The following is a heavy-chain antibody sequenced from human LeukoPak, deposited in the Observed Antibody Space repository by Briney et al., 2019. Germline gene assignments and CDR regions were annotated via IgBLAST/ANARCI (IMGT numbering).Heavy chain of an antibody. J-gene: IGHJ3*02. CDR1: GYTFTGYY. D-gene: IGHD6-6*01. V-gene: IGHV1-2*06. Sequence: ASVKVSCKASGYTFTGYYMHWVRQAPGQGLEWMGRINPNSGGTNYEQKFQGRVTMTRDTSISTAYMELSRLRSDDTAVYYCARDPEGSSDAFDIWGQGTMVTVSS. CDR2: INPNSGGT. CDR3: ARDPEGSSDAFDI.